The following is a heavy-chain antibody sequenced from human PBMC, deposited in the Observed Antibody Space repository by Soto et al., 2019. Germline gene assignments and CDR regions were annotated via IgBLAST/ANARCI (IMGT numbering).Heavy chain of an antibody. Sequence: PGGSLRLSCAASGFTFSNYWMSWVRQAPGKGLEWVANIKLDGREKDCVDSVKGRFTISRVNAKKSLYLQMNSLRAEDTAVYYCVRFGGFCSGGSCQVLFFDSWGQGALVTVSS. J-gene: IGHJ4*02. D-gene: IGHD2-15*01. CDR1: GFTFSNYW. V-gene: IGHV3-7*01. CDR2: IKLDGREK. CDR3: VRFGGFCSGGSCQVLFFDS.